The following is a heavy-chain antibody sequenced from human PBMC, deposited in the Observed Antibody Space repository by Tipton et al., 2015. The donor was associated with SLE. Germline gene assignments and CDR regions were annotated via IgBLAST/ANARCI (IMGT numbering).Heavy chain of an antibody. CDR3: ATQGYYDSSFDY. V-gene: IGHV4-59*08. D-gene: IGHD3-16*01. CDR2: LSYSGST. CDR1: GGSLSSYY. Sequence: TLSLTCTVSGGSLSSYYWSWIRQSPKKGLEWIGYLSYSGSTNYNPSLESRVTISVDTSKNQFSLKLSSVTAADTAVYYCATQGYYDSSFDYWGQGTLVTVSS. J-gene: IGHJ4*02.